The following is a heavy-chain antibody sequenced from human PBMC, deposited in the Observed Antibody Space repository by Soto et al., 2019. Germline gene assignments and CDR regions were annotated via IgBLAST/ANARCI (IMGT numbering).Heavy chain of an antibody. CDR1: GYTFTSYY. CDR3: ARGIYYESSVYPPPPPGY. V-gene: IGHV1-46*01. CDR2: INPSGGST. Sequence: ASVKVSCKASGYTFTSYYMHWVRQAPGQGLEWMGIINPSGGSTSYAQKFQGRVTMTRDTSTSTVYMELSSLRSEDTAVYYCARGIYYESSVYPPPPPGYGGKGTPATVP. J-gene: IGHJ4*02. D-gene: IGHD3-22*01.